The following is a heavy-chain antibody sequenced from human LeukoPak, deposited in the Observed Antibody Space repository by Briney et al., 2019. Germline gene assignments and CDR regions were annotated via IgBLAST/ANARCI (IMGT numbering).Heavy chain of an antibody. CDR1: GYTFTSYG. Sequence: GASVKVSCKASGYTFTSYGVSWERPAPGQGLEWMGIINPSGGSTSYAQKFQGRVTMTRDMSTSTDYMELSSLRSEDTAVYYCARDNSVEDTAWWFDPWGQGTLVTVSS. D-gene: IGHD4-23*01. V-gene: IGHV1-46*01. J-gene: IGHJ5*02. CDR2: INPSGGST. CDR3: ARDNSVEDTAWWFDP.